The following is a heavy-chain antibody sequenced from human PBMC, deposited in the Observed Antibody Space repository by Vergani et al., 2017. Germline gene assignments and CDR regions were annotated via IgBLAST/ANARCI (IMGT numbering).Heavy chain of an antibody. V-gene: IGHV1-24*01. CDR1: EYTLTELS. D-gene: IGHD3-3*01. J-gene: IGHJ3*02. Sequence: QVQLVQSGAEEKEPGASVKVSCKVSEYTLTELSIHWVRQAPGKGLEWRGGFDPEDGETVYAQKFQGRVTMTEDTSAETAYMELSSLRSEDTAMYYCATPLRFLVLRWAFDIWGQGTMVSVSS. CDR2: FDPEDGET. CDR3: ATPLRFLVLRWAFDI.